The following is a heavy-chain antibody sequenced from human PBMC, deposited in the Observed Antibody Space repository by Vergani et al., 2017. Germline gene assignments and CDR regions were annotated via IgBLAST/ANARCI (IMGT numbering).Heavy chain of an antibody. CDR3: AIHFPPWEGGGNYFDY. J-gene: IGHJ4*02. CDR1: GGSISSSSYY. Sequence: QLQLQESGPGLVKPSETLSLTCTGSGGSISSSSYYWGWVRQPQGKGLEWIGRIYYSGSTYYNPSLKSRVTLSVDTSNNQFSLKLSAVTAADTAVYYCAIHFPPWEGGGNYFDYWGQGTLVTVSA. CDR2: IYYSGST. D-gene: IGHD1-26*01. V-gene: IGHV4-39*01.